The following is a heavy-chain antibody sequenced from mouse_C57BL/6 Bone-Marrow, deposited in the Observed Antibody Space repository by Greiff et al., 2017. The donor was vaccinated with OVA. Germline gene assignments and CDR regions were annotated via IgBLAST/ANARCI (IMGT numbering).Heavy chain of an antibody. V-gene: IGHV5-6*02. J-gene: IGHJ3*01. D-gene: IGHD2-2*01. CDR2: ISSGGSYT. Sequence: KLMESGGDLVKPGGSLKLSCAASGFTFSSYGMSWVRQTPDKRLEWVATISSGGSYTYYPDRVKGRFTISRDNAKNTLYLQMSSLKSEDTAMYYCARRPIYYGYDGWFAYWGQGTLVTVSA. CDR3: ARRPIYYGYDGWFAY. CDR1: GFTFSSYG.